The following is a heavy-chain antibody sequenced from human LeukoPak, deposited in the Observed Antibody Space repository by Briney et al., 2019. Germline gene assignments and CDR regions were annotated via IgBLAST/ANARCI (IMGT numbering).Heavy chain of an antibody. CDR1: GYTFTGYY. D-gene: IGHD5-24*01. CDR3: ARERDGYNLDY. Sequence: ASVKVSCKASGYTFTGYYMHWVRQAPGQGLEWMGIINPSGGSTRYAKKFQGRDTMTRDTSTSRVYMELSSLRSEDTAVYYCARERDGYNLDYWGQGTLVTVSS. CDR2: INPSGGST. J-gene: IGHJ4*02. V-gene: IGHV1-46*01.